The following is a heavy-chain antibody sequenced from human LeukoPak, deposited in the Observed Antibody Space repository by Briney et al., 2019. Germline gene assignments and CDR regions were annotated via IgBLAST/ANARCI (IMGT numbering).Heavy chain of an antibody. V-gene: IGHV4-39*07. Sequence: SETLSLTCTVSGGSISSSSYYWGWIRQPPGKGLEWIGNIYYSGSTYYNPSLKSRVTISVDTSKNQFSLKLSSVTAADTAVYYCARRVVTANYWYFDLWGRGTLVTVPP. CDR1: GGSISSSSYY. CDR3: ARRVVTANYWYFDL. CDR2: IYYSGST. D-gene: IGHD2-21*02. J-gene: IGHJ2*01.